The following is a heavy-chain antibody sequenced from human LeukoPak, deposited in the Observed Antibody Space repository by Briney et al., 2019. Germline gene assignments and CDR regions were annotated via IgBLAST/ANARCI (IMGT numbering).Heavy chain of an antibody. V-gene: IGHV3-30*04. CDR1: GFTFSSYA. J-gene: IGHJ4*02. CDR3: ARDRVGATLRGYYFDY. CDR2: ISYDGSNK. Sequence: GGSLRLSCAASGFTFSSYAMHWVRQAPGKGLEWVAVISYDGSNKYYADSVKGRFTISRDNSKNTLYLQMNSLRAEDTAVYYCARDRVGATLRGYYFDYWGQGTLVTVSS. D-gene: IGHD1-26*01.